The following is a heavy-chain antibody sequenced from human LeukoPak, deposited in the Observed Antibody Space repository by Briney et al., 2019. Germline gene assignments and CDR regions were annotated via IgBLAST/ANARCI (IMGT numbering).Heavy chain of an antibody. V-gene: IGHV4-61*02. CDR1: GGSISSGSYY. D-gene: IGHD6-13*01. CDR2: IYTSGST. CDR3: ARGAGRYYYYMDV. Sequence: SETLSLTCTVSGGSISSGSYYWSWIRQPAGKGLEWIGRIYTSGSTNYNPSLKSRVAIPVDTSKNQFSLKLSSVTAADTAVYYCARGAGRYYYYMDVWGKGTTVTVSS. J-gene: IGHJ6*03.